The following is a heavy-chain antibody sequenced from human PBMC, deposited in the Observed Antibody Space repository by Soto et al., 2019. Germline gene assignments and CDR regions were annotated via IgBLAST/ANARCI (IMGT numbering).Heavy chain of an antibody. V-gene: IGHV1-46*01. CDR2: INPSGGST. D-gene: IGHD3-22*01. CDR3: ARRHYYDSSGYSNAFDI. J-gene: IGHJ3*02. CDR1: GYTFTSYY. Sequence: ASVKVSGKASGYTFTSYYMHWVRQAPGQGLEWMGIINPSGGSTSYAQKFQGRVTMTRDTSTSTVYMELSSLRSEDTAVYYCARRHYYDSSGYSNAFDIWGQGTMVTVSS.